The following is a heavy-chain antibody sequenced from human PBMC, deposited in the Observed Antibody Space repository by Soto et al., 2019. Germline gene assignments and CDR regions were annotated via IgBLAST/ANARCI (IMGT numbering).Heavy chain of an antibody. J-gene: IGHJ3*02. V-gene: IGHV3-30-3*01. Sequence: QVQLVESGGGVVQPGRSLRLSCAASGFTFSSYAMHWVRQAPGKGLEWVAVISYDGSNKYYADSVKGRFTISRDNSKNTLYLQMNSLRAEDTAVYYCARVFDYYGSGSYAVDIWGQGTMVTVSS. CDR1: GFTFSSYA. CDR2: ISYDGSNK. CDR3: ARVFDYYGSGSYAVDI. D-gene: IGHD3-10*01.